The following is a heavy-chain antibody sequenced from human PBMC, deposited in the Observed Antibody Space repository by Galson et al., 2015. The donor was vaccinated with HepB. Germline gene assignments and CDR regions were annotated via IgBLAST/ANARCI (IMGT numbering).Heavy chain of an antibody. CDR2: ISGSGSTI. V-gene: IGHV3-11*01. CDR1: GFTCKDSY. J-gene: IGHJ6*03. Sequence: SRRLSCAASGFTCKDSYMSWIRQAPGKGLEWVSYISGSGSTISYADSVKGGFTISRDNAKNSLYLQMNSLRADDTAIYYCARESALLVYYYMDVWGKGTTVTVSS. CDR3: ARESALLVYYYMDV.